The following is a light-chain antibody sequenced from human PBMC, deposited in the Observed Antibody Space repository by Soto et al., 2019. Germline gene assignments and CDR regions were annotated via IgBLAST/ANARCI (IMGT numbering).Light chain of an antibody. CDR2: DVS. J-gene: IGLJ1*01. CDR3: SSYTSSSTLNYV. V-gene: IGLV2-14*01. CDR1: SSDVGGYNY. Sequence: QSALTQPASVSGSPGQSITISCTGTSSDVGGYNYVSWYQQHPGKAPKLMIYDVSNRPSGVSNRVSGSKSGNTASLTISGLQAEDEADYYCSSYTSSSTLNYVFGTGTKLTVL.